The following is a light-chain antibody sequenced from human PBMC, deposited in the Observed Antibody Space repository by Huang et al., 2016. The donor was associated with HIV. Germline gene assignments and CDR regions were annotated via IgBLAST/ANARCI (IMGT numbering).Light chain of an antibody. Sequence: DIQMTQSPSSLYASVGDRVTITCRASQSIGAYLNWYQHRPGRAPRLLISATSDLQGGVPSRFSGSRSGTEFTLTITNLQFQDFATYYCQQSYSFPQTFGQGSNLDIK. V-gene: IGKV1-39*01. CDR1: QSIGAY. J-gene: IGKJ2*01. CDR3: QQSYSFPQT. CDR2: ATS.